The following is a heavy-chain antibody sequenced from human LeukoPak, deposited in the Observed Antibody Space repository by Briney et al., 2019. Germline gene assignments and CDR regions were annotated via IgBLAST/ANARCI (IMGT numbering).Heavy chain of an antibody. Sequence: GGSLRLSCAASGFTFSDYYMSWIRQAPGKGLEWVSYISSSCSTIYYADSVKGRFTISRDNAKNSLYLQMNSLRAEDTAVYYCASPFAAAGNYYGMDVWGQGTTVTVSS. CDR1: GFTFSDYY. CDR3: ASPFAAAGNYYGMDV. J-gene: IGHJ6*02. CDR2: ISSSCSTI. V-gene: IGHV3-11*01. D-gene: IGHD6-13*01.